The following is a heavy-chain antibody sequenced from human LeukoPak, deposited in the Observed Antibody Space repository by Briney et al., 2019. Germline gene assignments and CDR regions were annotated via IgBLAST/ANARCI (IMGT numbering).Heavy chain of an antibody. J-gene: IGHJ4*02. V-gene: IGHV1-2*06. CDR2: ISPNSGGT. CDR1: GYTFTGYY. Sequence: HRASVKVSCKASGYTFTGYYMHWVRQAPGQGLEWMGRISPNSGGTNYAQKFQGRVTMTRDTSISTAYMELSRLRSDDTAVYYCASLEGYCSGGSCYTFDYWGQGTLVTVSS. CDR3: ASLEGYCSGGSCYTFDY. D-gene: IGHD2-15*01.